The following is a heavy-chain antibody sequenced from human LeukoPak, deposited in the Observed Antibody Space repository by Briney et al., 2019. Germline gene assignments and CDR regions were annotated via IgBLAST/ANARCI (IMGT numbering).Heavy chain of an antibody. CDR2: IWYDGSNK. D-gene: IGHD6-13*01. CDR1: GFTFSNYG. Sequence: GGSLRLSCAASGFTFSNYGMHWDRQAAGKGLEWVAVIWYDGSNKYYADSVKGRFTISRATSKNTLYLQMNSLRAEDTAVYYCARDASSWYFDYWGQGTLVTVSS. V-gene: IGHV3-33*01. CDR3: ARDASSWYFDY. J-gene: IGHJ4*02.